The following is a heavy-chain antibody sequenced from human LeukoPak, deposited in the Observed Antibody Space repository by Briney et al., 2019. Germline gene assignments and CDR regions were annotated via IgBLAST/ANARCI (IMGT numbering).Heavy chain of an antibody. CDR1: GYTFTSYG. CDR3: ARDAGGSSSRAFDI. V-gene: IGHV1-18*01. D-gene: IGHD1-26*01. J-gene: IGHJ3*02. Sequence: ASVKVSCKASGYTFTSYGISWVRQAPGQGLEWMGWISAYNGNTNYAQKFQGRVTMTRDTSTSTVYMELSSLRSEDTAVYYCARDAGGSSSRAFDIWGQGTMVTVSS. CDR2: ISAYNGNT.